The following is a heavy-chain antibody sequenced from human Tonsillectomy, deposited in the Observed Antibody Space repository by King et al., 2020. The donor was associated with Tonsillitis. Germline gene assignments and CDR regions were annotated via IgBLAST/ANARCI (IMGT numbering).Heavy chain of an antibody. CDR2: FDPEDGET. V-gene: IGHV1-24*01. CDR1: GYTLTELS. Sequence: QLVQSGAEVKKPGASVKVSCKVSGYTLTELSMHWVRQAPGQGLEWMGGFDPEDGETIYAQKFQGRVTMTEDTSTDTAYMELSSLRSEDTAVYYCATSSVYCSGVSCYPYFDYWGQGTLVTVSS. CDR3: ATSSVYCSGVSCYPYFDY. J-gene: IGHJ4*02. D-gene: IGHD2-15*01.